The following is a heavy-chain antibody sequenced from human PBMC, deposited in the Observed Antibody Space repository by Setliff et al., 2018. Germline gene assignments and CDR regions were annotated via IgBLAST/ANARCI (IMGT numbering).Heavy chain of an antibody. D-gene: IGHD3-3*01. CDR2: IYTDGST. V-gene: IGHV4-61*02. CDR3: ARVTGFSYMDV. Sequence: SETLSLTCTVSGDSISRAMYYWSWLRQSAGKGLECIGRIYTDGSTKYNPSLNSRVTLLIDTAKNQISLRLSSVIAADTAVYFCARVTGFSYMDVWGKGTTVTVSS. CDR1: GDSISRAMYY. J-gene: IGHJ6*03.